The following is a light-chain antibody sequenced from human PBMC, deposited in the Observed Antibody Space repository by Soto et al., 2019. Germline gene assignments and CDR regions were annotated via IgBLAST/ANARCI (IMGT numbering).Light chain of an antibody. CDR1: TGAVTSNHH. J-gene: IGLJ2*01. V-gene: IGLV7-46*01. Sequence: QAVVTQEPSLTVSPGGTVTLTCGSSTGAVTSNHHPYWFQQKAGQAPRTLIYDTSNKHSWTPARFSGSLLGDKVALTLSGAQPEDEAQYYCLLSYNAARVFGGGTKVTVL. CDR2: DTS. CDR3: LLSYNAARV.